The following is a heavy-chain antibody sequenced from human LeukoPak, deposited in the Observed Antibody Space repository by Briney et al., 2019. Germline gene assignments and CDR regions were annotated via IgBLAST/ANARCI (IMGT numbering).Heavy chain of an antibody. Sequence: SQTLSLTCTVSGGSISSGSYYWSWIRQPAGKGLEWIGRIYTSGSTNYNPSLKSRVTISVDTSKNQFSLKLSSVTAADTAVYYCARELYYGSSGYYFSFDYWGQGTLVTVSS. CDR3: ARELYYGSSGYYFSFDY. J-gene: IGHJ4*02. V-gene: IGHV4-61*02. CDR2: IYTSGST. D-gene: IGHD3-22*01. CDR1: GGSISSGSYY.